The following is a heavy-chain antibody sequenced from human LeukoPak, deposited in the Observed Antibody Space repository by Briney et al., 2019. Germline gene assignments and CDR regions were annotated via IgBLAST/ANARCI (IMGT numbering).Heavy chain of an antibody. CDR1: GGSISSGDYY. D-gene: IGHD3-3*01. Sequence: SQTLSLTCTVSGGSISSGDYYWSWIRQHPGKGLEWIGYIYYSGSTNYNPSLKSRVTISVDTSKNQFSLKLSSVTAADTAVYYCARGEELRSWIDPSYYFDYWGQGTLVTVSS. V-gene: IGHV4-31*03. J-gene: IGHJ4*02. CDR2: IYYSGST. CDR3: ARGEELRSWIDPSYYFDY.